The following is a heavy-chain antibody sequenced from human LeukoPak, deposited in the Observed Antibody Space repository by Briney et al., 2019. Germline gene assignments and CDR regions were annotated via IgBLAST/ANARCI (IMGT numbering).Heavy chain of an antibody. CDR2: MNPNSGNT. J-gene: IGHJ5*02. D-gene: IGHD4-17*01. Sequence: ASVKVSCKASGYTFTSYDINWVRQATGQGLEWMGWMNPNSGNTGYAQKFQGRVTMTRNTPISTAYMELSSLRSEDTAVYYCARGRADYGDYVFDPWGQGTLVTVSS. CDR3: ARGRADYGDYVFDP. V-gene: IGHV1-8*01. CDR1: GYTFTSYD.